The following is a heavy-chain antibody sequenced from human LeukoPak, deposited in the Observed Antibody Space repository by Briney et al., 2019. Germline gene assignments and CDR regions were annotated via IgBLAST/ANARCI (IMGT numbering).Heavy chain of an antibody. V-gene: IGHV5-51*01. CDR1: GYSFTSYW. CDR2: IYPGDSDT. D-gene: IGHD2-15*01. Sequence: PGESLKISCKGSGYSFTSYWIGWVRQMPGKGLEWMGIIYPGDSDTRYSLSFQGQVTISADKSISTAYLQWSSLKASDTAMYYCARPGYCSGGSCYQGDYWGQGTLVTVSS. J-gene: IGHJ4*02. CDR3: ARPGYCSGGSCYQGDY.